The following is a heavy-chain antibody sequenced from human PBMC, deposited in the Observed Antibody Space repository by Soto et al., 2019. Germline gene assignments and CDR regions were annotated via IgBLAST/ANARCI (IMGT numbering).Heavy chain of an antibody. CDR2: ISGSGGST. J-gene: IGHJ5*02. CDR1: GFTFRSHA. D-gene: IGHD6-25*01. Sequence: SLRLSCAASGFTFRSHAMSWVRQAPGKGLEWVSGISGSGGSTYYAGSVQGRFIISRDNSKNTLYLHMNSLRVEDTAIYYCAKDFSAALNWFDTWGQGTLVTVSS. CDR3: AKDFSAALNWFDT. V-gene: IGHV3-23*01.